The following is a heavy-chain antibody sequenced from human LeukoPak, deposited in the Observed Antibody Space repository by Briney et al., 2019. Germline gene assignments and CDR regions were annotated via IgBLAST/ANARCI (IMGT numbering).Heavy chain of an antibody. V-gene: IGHV3-69-1*01. Sequence: PGGSLRPSCAASGFTFTDYTINWVRQAPGRGPEWVSSISSSSNIYYAHSVKGRFTVSRDNAKNSVYLQTNSLRAEDTAVYYCARDRSYVGFDYWGQGTLVTVSS. CDR1: GFTFTDYT. CDR3: ARDRSYVGFDY. J-gene: IGHJ4*02. CDR2: ISSSSNI. D-gene: IGHD4-23*01.